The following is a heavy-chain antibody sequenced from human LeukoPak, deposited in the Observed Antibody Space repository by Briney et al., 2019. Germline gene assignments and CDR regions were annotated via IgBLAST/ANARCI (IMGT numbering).Heavy chain of an antibody. V-gene: IGHV3-48*03. CDR3: ARGVVAATLDY. D-gene: IGHD2-15*01. CDR1: GFTFSSYE. CDR2: ISSSGSTI. J-gene: IGHJ4*02. Sequence: PGGSLRISCAASGFTFSSYEMNWVRQAPGKGLEWVSYISSSGSTIYYADSVKGRFTISRDNAKNSLYLQMNSLRAEDTAVYYCARGVVAATLDYWGQGTLVTVSS.